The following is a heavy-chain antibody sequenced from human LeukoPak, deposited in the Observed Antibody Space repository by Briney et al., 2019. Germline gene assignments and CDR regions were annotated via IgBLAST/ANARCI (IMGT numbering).Heavy chain of an antibody. Sequence: GTSLRLSCVVSGISFSSHGMHWVRQAPGKGLEWVAVIWYDGSNIWYADSVKGRFTISRDNSNNTLYLQMDSLRAEDTALYYCARARNDYDSNGFSLLEYWGQGTLVTVSS. D-gene: IGHD3-22*01. V-gene: IGHV3-33*01. J-gene: IGHJ4*02. CDR1: GISFSSHG. CDR2: IWYDGSNI. CDR3: ARARNDYDSNGFSLLEY.